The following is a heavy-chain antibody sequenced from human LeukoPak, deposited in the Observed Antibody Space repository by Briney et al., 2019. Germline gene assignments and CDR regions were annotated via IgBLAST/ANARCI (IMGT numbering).Heavy chain of an antibody. CDR1: GFTFSSYA. Sequence: PGGSLRLSCAASGFTFSSYAMHWVRQAPGKGLEWVAVISYDGSNKYYADSVKGRFTISRDNSKNTLYLQMNSLRAEDTAVYHCARQVGDYGDYAHDYWGQGTLVTVSS. V-gene: IGHV3-30*04. CDR3: ARQVGDYGDYAHDY. CDR2: ISYDGSNK. J-gene: IGHJ4*02. D-gene: IGHD4-17*01.